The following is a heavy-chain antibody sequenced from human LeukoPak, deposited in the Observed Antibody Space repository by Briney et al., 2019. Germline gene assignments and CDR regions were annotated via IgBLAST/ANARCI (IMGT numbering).Heavy chain of an antibody. D-gene: IGHD1-26*01. CDR3: ARGSRDAFDI. CDR1: GYRFTNYW. CDR2: IYPGDSDT. V-gene: IGHV5-51*01. J-gene: IGHJ3*02. Sequence: GESLKISCKGSGYRFTNYWIGWLRPMPGKGLEWVGIIYPGDSDTRYSPSFQGQATVSAEKSISTAYLQWSSLKASDTAMYYCARGSRDAFDIWGQGTMVTVSS.